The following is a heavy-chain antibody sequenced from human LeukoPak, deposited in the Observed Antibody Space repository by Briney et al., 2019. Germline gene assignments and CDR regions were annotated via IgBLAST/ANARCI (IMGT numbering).Heavy chain of an antibody. J-gene: IGHJ3*02. D-gene: IGHD3-22*01. V-gene: IGHV1-18*01. Sequence: ASVKVSCKASGYTFTSYGISWVRQAPGQGLEWMGWISAYNGNTNYAQKLQGRVTMTTDTSTSTAYMELRSLRSDDTAVYYCARVTMIVVAPFRKWDAFDIWAKGQWSPSLQ. CDR3: ARVTMIVVAPFRKWDAFDI. CDR2: ISAYNGNT. CDR1: GYTFTSYG.